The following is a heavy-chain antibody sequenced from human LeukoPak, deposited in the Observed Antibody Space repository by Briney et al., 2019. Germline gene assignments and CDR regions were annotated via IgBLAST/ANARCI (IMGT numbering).Heavy chain of an antibody. CDR1: GFTFSSYE. CDR3: ARGRSYYAGVYFDY. Sequence: GGSLRLSCAASGFTFSSYEMNWVRQAPGKGLEWVSYISSSGSTIYYADSVKGRFTISRDNAKNSLYLQMNSLRAEDTAVHYCARGRSYYAGVYFDYWGQGTLVTVSS. V-gene: IGHV3-48*03. J-gene: IGHJ4*02. D-gene: IGHD2/OR15-2a*01. CDR2: ISSSGSTI.